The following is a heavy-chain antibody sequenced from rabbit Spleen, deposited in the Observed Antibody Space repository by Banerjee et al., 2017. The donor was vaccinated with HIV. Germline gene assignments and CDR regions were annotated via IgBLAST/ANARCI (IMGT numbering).Heavy chain of an antibody. CDR2: IYTGNGHL. CDR3: ARAPYGGWSGYGYAYYFNL. CDR1: GFSFSSRYY. V-gene: IGHV1S40*01. J-gene: IGHJ4*01. Sequence: QSLEESGGDLVKPGASLTLTCTASGFSFSSRYYMCWVRQAPGKGLEWIGCIYTGNGHLHYASWAKGRFTISITSSTTVTLQMTSLTAADTATYFCARAPYGGWSGYGYAYYFNLWGPGTLVTVS. D-gene: IGHD6-1*01.